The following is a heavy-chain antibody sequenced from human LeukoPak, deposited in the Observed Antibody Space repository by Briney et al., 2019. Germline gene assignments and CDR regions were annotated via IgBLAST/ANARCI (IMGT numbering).Heavy chain of an antibody. CDR2: IYYRGST. CDR3: ARLGYSYGGAIDY. Sequence: SETLSLTCTVPGGSISSSSYYWGWIRQPPGKGLEWIGNIYYRGSTYYNPSLKSRVTISVDTSKNQFSLKLSSVTAADTAVYYCARLGYSYGGAIDYWGQGTLVTVSS. CDR1: GGSISSSSYY. V-gene: IGHV4-39*01. D-gene: IGHD5-18*01. J-gene: IGHJ4*02.